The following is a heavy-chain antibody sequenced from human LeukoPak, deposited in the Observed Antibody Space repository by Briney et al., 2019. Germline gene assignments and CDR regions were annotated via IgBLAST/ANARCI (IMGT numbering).Heavy chain of an antibody. CDR2: ISSSSSYI. J-gene: IGHJ4*02. CDR3: ARDLTVFGVVIFFDY. Sequence: PGGSLRLSCAASGFTFSSYSMNWVRQAPGKGLEWVSSISSSSSYIYYADSVKGRFTISRDNAKNSLCLQMNSLRAEDTAVYYCARDLTVFGVVIFFDYWGQGTLVTVSS. V-gene: IGHV3-21*01. D-gene: IGHD3-3*01. CDR1: GFTFSSYS.